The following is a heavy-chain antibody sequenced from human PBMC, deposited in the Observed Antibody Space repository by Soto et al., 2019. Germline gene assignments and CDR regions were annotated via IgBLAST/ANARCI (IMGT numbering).Heavy chain of an antibody. J-gene: IGHJ6*02. D-gene: IGHD1-26*01. CDR2: ISGSGGIT. Sequence: GGSLRLSCAASGFTFSNYAMTWVRQAPGKGLEWVSAISGSGGITYYADSVKGRSTISRDNSKNTLSLQMNSLRADDTAIYYCAKLHTTGPYYYYYAMDVWGQGTTVTVSS. V-gene: IGHV3-23*01. CDR1: GFTFSNYA. CDR3: AKLHTTGPYYYYYAMDV.